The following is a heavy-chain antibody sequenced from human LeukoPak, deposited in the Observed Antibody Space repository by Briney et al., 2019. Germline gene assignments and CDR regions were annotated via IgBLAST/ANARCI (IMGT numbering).Heavy chain of an antibody. J-gene: IGHJ4*02. CDR3: ARLGQPRGVN. CDR2: IYYSGST. Sequence: SETLSLTCTVSGGSISSSSYYWGWIRQPPGKGLEWIGSIYYSGSTNYNPSLKSRVTISVDTSKNQFSLKLSSVTAADTAVYYCARLGQPRGVNWGQGTLVTVSS. CDR1: GGSISSSSYY. D-gene: IGHD3-10*01. V-gene: IGHV4-39*01.